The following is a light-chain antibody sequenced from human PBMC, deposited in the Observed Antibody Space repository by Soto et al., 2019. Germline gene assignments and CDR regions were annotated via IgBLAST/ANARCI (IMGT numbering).Light chain of an antibody. Sequence: QSVLTQPPSVSGAPGQRVTISCTGSSSNIGAGYDVHWYQQLPGTAPKLLIYGNSNRPSGVPDRVSGSKSGTSGSLAITGLQAEDEADYYCQSYDSSLSGTRVFGGGTQLTVL. V-gene: IGLV1-40*01. CDR2: GNS. CDR1: SSNIGAGYD. CDR3: QSYDSSLSGTRV. J-gene: IGLJ2*01.